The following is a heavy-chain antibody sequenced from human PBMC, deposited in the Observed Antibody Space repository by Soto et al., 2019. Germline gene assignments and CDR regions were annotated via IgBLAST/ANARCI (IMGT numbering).Heavy chain of an antibody. CDR1: GYSFTSYW. Sequence: GESLKISCKGSGYSFTSYWIGWVRQMPGKGLEWMGIIYPGDFDTRYSPSFQGQVTISADKSISTAYLQWSSLKASDTAMYYCARLTPCYDSSGYYPSFCYYYGMDVWGQGTKVTVSS. J-gene: IGHJ6*02. V-gene: IGHV5-51*01. CDR3: ARLTPCYDSSGYYPSFCYYYGMDV. CDR2: IYPGDFDT. D-gene: IGHD3-22*01.